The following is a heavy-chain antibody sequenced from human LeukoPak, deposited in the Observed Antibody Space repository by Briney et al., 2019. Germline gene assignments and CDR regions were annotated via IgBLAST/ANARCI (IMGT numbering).Heavy chain of an antibody. J-gene: IGHJ4*02. CDR3: ATYSGAHHKTFDD. V-gene: IGHV3-7*03. CDR2: IKQDGSEK. D-gene: IGHD1-26*01. CDR1: GFTFSSYW. Sequence: GGSLRLSCAASGFTFSSYWMSWVRQAPGKGPEWVANIKQDGSEKDYVDSVRGRFTISRDNAKNSLYLQMNSLRAEDTALYYCATYSGAHHKTFDDWGQGTLVTVSS.